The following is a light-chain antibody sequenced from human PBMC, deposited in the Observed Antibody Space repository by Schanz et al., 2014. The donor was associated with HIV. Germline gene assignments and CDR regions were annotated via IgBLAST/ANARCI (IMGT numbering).Light chain of an antibody. Sequence: EIVLTQSPGTLSLSPGERATLSCRASQSVSSSYLAWYQQKPGQAPRLLIYGASSRATGIPDRFSGSGSGTDFTLTISRLEPEDFAVYYCQQYGGSRWTFGRGTKVEIK. CDR3: QQYGGSRWT. CDR2: GAS. J-gene: IGKJ1*01. V-gene: IGKV3-20*01. CDR1: QSVSSSY.